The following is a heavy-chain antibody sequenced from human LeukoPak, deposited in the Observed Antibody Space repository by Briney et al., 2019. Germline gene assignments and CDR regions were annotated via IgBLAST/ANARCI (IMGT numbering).Heavy chain of an antibody. CDR1: GFTFSSYW. CDR3: ARDRITMVRGVFGRSIYYYGMDV. CDR2: IKQDGSEK. J-gene: IGHJ6*02. D-gene: IGHD3-10*01. Sequence: GGSLRLSCAASGFTFSSYWMSWVRRAPGKGLEWVANIKQDGSEKYYVDSVKGRFTISRDNAKNSLYLQMNSLRAEDTAVYYCARDRITMVRGVFGRSIYYYGMDVWGQGTTVTVSS. V-gene: IGHV3-7*01.